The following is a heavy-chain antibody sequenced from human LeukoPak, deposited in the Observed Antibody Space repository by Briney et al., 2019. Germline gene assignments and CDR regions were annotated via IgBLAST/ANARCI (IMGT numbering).Heavy chain of an antibody. D-gene: IGHD3-16*01. CDR2: IISSSTII. Sequence: GGSLRLSCAASGFTFSSYELYWVRQAPGKGLEWISYIISSSTIIKYADSVRGRFTISRDDARESLYLQMSSLRADDTAIYYCGASRQYVGAFDIWGQGTLVTVSS. CDR3: GASRQYVGAFDI. CDR1: GFTFSSYE. V-gene: IGHV3-48*03. J-gene: IGHJ3*02.